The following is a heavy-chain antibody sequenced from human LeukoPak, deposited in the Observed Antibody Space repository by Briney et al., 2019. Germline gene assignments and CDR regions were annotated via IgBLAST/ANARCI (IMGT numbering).Heavy chain of an antibody. Sequence: GGSLRLSCAASGFTFSNFLMTWVRQAPGKGPEWVSAISGSGGDTYYADSVKGRFTISRDNSKDTLYLQMNSLRAEDTAVYYCAKKGATTGDFDYWGQGTLVTVSS. D-gene: IGHD1-26*01. V-gene: IGHV3-23*01. CDR1: GFTFSNFL. J-gene: IGHJ4*02. CDR3: AKKGATTGDFDY. CDR2: ISGSGGDT.